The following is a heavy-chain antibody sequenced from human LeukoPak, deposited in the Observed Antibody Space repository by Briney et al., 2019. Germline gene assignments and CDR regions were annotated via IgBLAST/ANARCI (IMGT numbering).Heavy chain of an antibody. CDR3: ARDLRDYYGSVKLDY. V-gene: IGHV1-18*01. Sequence: GASVKVSCKASGSTFTSYAISWVRQAPGQGLEWMGWISAYNGNTNYAQKLQGRVTMTTDTSTSTAYMELRSLRSDDTAVYYCARDLRDYYGSVKLDYWGQGTLVTVSS. CDR1: GSTFTSYA. J-gene: IGHJ4*02. CDR2: ISAYNGNT. D-gene: IGHD3-10*01.